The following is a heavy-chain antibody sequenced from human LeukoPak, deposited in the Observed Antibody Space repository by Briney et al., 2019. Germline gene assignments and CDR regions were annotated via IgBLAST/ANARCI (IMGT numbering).Heavy chain of an antibody. CDR1: GYTFTSYG. J-gene: IGHJ4*02. CDR3: ARGSYSDYIFDY. D-gene: IGHD4-11*01. CDR2: IIPMFGAT. Sequence: SVKVSCKASGYTFTSYGISWVRQAPGQGLEWMGRIIPMFGATNYAQKFQGRVTVTTDESTSTAYMELSSLRSEDTAVYYCARGSYSDYIFDYWGQGTLVTVSS. V-gene: IGHV1-69*05.